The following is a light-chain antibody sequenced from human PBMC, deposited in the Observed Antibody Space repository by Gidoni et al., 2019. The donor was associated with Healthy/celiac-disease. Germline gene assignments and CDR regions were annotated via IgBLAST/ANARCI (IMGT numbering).Light chain of an antibody. CDR2: YDS. J-gene: IGKJ4*01. Sequence: EILLTQYPDFPSVTPKEKVTITCRASQSMGSSLHWYQQKPDQSPKLHIKYDSQSISGVHSGLSGSGSGKDCTLTINRLEAEDAEAYYWNQRSSLLTFXXXTKVEIK. V-gene: IGKV6D-21*02. CDR1: QSMGSS. CDR3: NQRSSLLT.